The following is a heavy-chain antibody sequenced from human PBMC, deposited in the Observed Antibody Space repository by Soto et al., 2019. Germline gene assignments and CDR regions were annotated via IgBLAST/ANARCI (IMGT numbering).Heavy chain of an antibody. CDR3: ARAVDTAMVPYYFDY. CDR1: GGSISSGGYY. J-gene: IGHJ4*02. Sequence: QVQLQESGPGLVKPSQTLSLTCTVSGGSISSGGYYWSWIRQHPGKGLEWIGYIYYSGSTYYNPSLKSRVTISVDTSKNQFSLKLSSVTAADTAVYYCARAVDTAMVPYYFDYWGQGTLVTVSS. V-gene: IGHV4-31*03. D-gene: IGHD5-18*01. CDR2: IYYSGST.